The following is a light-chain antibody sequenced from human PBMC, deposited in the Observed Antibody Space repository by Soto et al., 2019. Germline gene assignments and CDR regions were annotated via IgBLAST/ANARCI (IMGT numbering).Light chain of an antibody. Sequence: QSVLTQPPSVSEAPGQRVTISCTGSSSNIGAGYDVHWYQQLPGTAPKLLIYGNSNRPSGVPDRFSGSKSGTSASLAITGLQAEDEADYYCQSYDSSLSVVFGTGTKLTVL. V-gene: IGLV1-40*01. J-gene: IGLJ1*01. CDR3: QSYDSSLSVV. CDR1: SSNIGAGYD. CDR2: GNS.